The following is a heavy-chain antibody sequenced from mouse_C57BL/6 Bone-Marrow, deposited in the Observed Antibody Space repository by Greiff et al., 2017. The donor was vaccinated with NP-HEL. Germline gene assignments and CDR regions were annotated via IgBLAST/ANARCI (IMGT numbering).Heavy chain of an antibody. CDR2: IWTGGGT. Sequence: VKLVESGPGLVAPSQSLSITCTVSGFSLTSYAISWVRQPPGKGLEWLGVIWTGGGTNYNSALKSRLSISKDNSKSQVFLKMNSLQTDDTARYYWARHYYGSSQYYYAMDYWGQGTSVTVSS. V-gene: IGHV2-9-1*01. J-gene: IGHJ4*01. CDR3: ARHYYGSSQYYYAMDY. CDR1: GFSLTSYA. D-gene: IGHD1-1*01.